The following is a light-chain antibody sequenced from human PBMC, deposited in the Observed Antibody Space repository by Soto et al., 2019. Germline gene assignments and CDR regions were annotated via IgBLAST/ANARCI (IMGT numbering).Light chain of an antibody. CDR2: GAL. J-gene: IGKJ1*01. CDR1: QTVSSRF. Sequence: EIVLTQSPGTLYLSPGERATLSCRASQTVSSRFLAWYQQKPGQAPRLLIYGALSRATGIPDRFSGSGSGTDFTLTISRLEPEDFAVYYCQQYGSSRTWTFGQGTKVEIK. V-gene: IGKV3-20*01. CDR3: QQYGSSRTWT.